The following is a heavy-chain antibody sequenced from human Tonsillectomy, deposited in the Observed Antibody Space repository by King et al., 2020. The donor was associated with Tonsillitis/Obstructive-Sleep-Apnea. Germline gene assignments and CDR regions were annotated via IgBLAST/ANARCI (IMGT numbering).Heavy chain of an antibody. CDR1: GLSFSSYA. Sequence: VKLVESGGDLVQPGGSLRLSCAASGLSFSSYAMSWVRQAPGKGLEWVSALSGGGDSTYFADSVKGRFTISRDNSKSTLYLEMSSLRVEDTAVYYCAKAEGTTRYFDYWGQGTLVTVSS. CDR3: AKAEGTTRYFDY. D-gene: IGHD1-7*01. CDR2: LSGGGDST. V-gene: IGHV3-23*04. J-gene: IGHJ4*02.